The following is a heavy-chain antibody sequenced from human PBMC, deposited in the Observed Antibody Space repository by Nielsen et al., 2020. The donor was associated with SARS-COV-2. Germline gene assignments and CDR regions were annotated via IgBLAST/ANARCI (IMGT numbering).Heavy chain of an antibody. CDR3: SRENYITIFGVVIIRWFDP. CDR1: GFTFSSYW. Sequence: GGSLRLSCAASGFTFSSYWMSWVRQAPGKGLEWVANIKQDGSEKYYVDSVKGRFTISRDNAKNSLYLQMNSLRAEDTAVYYCSRENYITIFGVVIIRWFDPWGQGTLGTVS. CDR2: IKQDGSEK. V-gene: IGHV3-7*01. D-gene: IGHD3-3*01. J-gene: IGHJ5*02.